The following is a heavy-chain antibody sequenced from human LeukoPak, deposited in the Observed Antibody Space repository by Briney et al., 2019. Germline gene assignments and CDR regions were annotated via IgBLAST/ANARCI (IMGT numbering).Heavy chain of an antibody. J-gene: IGHJ4*02. V-gene: IGHV4-34*01. Sequence: SETLSLTCAVYGGSFSGYYWSWIRQPPGKGLEWIGEINHSGSTNYNPSLKSRVTISVDTSKNQFSLKLSSVTAADTAVYYCARSRAGYYNDYWGQGTLVTVSS. CDR2: INHSGST. D-gene: IGHD3-9*01. CDR1: GGSFSGYY. CDR3: ARSRAGYYNDY.